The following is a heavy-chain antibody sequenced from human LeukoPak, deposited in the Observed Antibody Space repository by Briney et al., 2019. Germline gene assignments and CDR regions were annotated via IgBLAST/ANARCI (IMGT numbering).Heavy chain of an antibody. D-gene: IGHD2-21*02. J-gene: IGHJ4*02. V-gene: IGHV1-3*01. CDR1: GYTFTNYV. CDR2: INAGNGDT. CDR3: VRDDCAADACYPGGY. Sequence: ASVTVSCKASGYTFTNYVVHWVRQAPGQRPEWMGYINAGNGDTKYSKNFQDRVTITRDTSASTAYMEVSSLTSEDTALYSCVRDDCAADACYPGGYWGQGTLVTVSS.